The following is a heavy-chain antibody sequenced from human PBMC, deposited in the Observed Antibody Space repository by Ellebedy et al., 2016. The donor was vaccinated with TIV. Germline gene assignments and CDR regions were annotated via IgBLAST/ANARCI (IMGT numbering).Heavy chain of an antibody. V-gene: IGHV1-18*04. J-gene: IGHJ5*02. CDR1: GYTFTKYD. CDR2: ISGYNGKT. CDR3: VRGGSSSGYDP. D-gene: IGHD6-6*01. Sequence: AASVKVSCKASGYTFTKYDISWARQAPGQGLEWMGWISGYNGKTNYAQKIQGRVTLTTDTSTNTAYMDLRSLTSDDTAVYYCVRGGSSSGYDPWGQGTLVTVSS.